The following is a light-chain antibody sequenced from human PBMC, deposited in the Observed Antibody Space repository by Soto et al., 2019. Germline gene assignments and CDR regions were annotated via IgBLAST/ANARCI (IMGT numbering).Light chain of an antibody. CDR2: AAS. CDR3: QQYYDWTIT. J-gene: IGKJ5*01. V-gene: IGKV3-15*01. CDR1: PGISTL. Sequence: EIVLPQSPSTLSVSPAERATLFCMSSPGISTLLAWYQQKPGQAPRLLIYAASTRAAGIPARFSGSGSGTDFTLTISSLQSEDFAIYYCQQYYDWTITFGQGTRLEI.